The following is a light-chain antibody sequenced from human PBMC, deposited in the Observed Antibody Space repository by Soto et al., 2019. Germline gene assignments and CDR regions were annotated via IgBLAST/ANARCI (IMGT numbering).Light chain of an antibody. CDR1: QSLSSY. CDR2: DAS. CDR3: QNYDSSPWT. Sequence: EIVLTQSPATLSLSPGERATLSCRASQSLSSYLAWYQQKPGQAPRLLIYDASNRATGIPARFSGSGSGTDFTLTISSLEPEDFAVYYCQNYDSSPWTFGQGTKVEIK. J-gene: IGKJ1*01. V-gene: IGKV3-11*01.